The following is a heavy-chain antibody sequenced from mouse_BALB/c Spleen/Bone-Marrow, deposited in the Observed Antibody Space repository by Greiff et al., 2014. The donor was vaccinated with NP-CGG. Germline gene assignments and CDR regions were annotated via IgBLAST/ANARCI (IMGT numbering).Heavy chain of an antibody. D-gene: IGHD1-3*01. J-gene: IGHJ2*01. Sequence: QVQLQQPGPELVKPGASVKISCKASGYAFNSSWMNWVKQRPGQGPEWIGRIFPGDGDTNYDGKFRGKATLTADKSSNTAYMQLSSLTSVDSAVYFCARLGYSGYWGQGTALTVSS. CDR1: GYAFNSSW. CDR2: IFPGDGDT. CDR3: ARLGYSGY. V-gene: IGHV1-82*01.